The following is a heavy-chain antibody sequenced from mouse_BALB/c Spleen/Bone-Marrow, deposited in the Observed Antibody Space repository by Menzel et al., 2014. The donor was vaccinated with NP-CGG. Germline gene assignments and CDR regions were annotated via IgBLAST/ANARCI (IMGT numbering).Heavy chain of an antibody. Sequence: VQLQQSGAELARPGASVNLSCKASGYTFTSYWMQWVKQRPGQGPEWIGAIYPGDGDTRYTQKFKGKATLTADKSSSTAYMQLSSLASEDSAVYYCAAYYGSSYWAMDYWGQGTSVTVSS. J-gene: IGHJ4*01. CDR1: GYTFTSYW. D-gene: IGHD1-1*01. CDR2: IYPGDGDT. CDR3: AAYYGSSYWAMDY. V-gene: IGHV1-87*01.